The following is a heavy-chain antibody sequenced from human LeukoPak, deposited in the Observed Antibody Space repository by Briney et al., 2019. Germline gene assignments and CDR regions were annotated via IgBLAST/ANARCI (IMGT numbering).Heavy chain of an antibody. Sequence: PGGSLRLSCAASGFTFSSYAMRWVRQAPGKGLEWVAVISYDGSNKYYADSVKGRFTISRDNSKNTLYLQMNSLRAEDTAVYYCARAGDCTQLMVRGVICHFDYCGQGTLVTVSS. CDR3: ARAGDCTQLMVRGVICHFDY. J-gene: IGHJ4*02. CDR2: ISYDGSNK. D-gene: IGHD3-10*01. CDR1: GFTFSSYA. V-gene: IGHV3-30*04.